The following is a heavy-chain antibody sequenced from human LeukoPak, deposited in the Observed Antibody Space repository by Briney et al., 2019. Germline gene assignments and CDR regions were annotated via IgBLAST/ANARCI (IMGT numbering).Heavy chain of an antibody. Sequence: ASVKVSCKASGYTFTSYDINWVRQATGQGLEWMGWMNPNSGNTGYAQKFQGRVTMTRNTSISTAYMELSSLRSEDTAVYYCARATEWLERRWFDPWGQGTLVTVSS. J-gene: IGHJ5*02. V-gene: IGHV1-8*01. D-gene: IGHD6-19*01. CDR2: MNPNSGNT. CDR1: GYTFTSYD. CDR3: ARATEWLERRWFDP.